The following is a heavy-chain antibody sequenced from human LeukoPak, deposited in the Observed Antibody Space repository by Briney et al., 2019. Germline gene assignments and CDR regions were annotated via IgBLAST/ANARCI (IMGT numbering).Heavy chain of an antibody. V-gene: IGHV4-59*01. D-gene: IGHD6-19*01. J-gene: IGHJ4*02. CDR2: IYYSGST. Sequence: SETLSLTCTVSGGSISSYYWSWIRQPPGKGLEWIGYIYYSGSTNYNPSLKSRVTISVDTSKNQFSLKLSSVTAADTAVYYCARGAVAGTFDYWGQGTLVTVSS. CDR1: GGSISSYY. CDR3: ARGAVAGTFDY.